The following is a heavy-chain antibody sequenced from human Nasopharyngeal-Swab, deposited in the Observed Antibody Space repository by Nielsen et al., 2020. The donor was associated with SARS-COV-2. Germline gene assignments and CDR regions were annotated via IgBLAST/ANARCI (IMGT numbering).Heavy chain of an antibody. CDR3: AKDLSSAYYYGSGSYAYYFDY. D-gene: IGHD3-10*01. Sequence: GESLKISCAASGLTFSRYAMTWVRQAAGKGLEWVSLMSGSGDRTYYADSVKGRFTISRDNSKNTLYLEMNSLRGEDTAIYYCAKDLSSAYYYGSGSYAYYFDYWGQGTLVTVSS. V-gene: IGHV3-23*01. CDR2: MSGSGDRT. J-gene: IGHJ4*02. CDR1: GLTFSRYA.